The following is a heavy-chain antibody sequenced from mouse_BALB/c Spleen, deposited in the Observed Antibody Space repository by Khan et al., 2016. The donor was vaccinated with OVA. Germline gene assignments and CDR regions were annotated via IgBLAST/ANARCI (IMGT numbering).Heavy chain of an antibody. Sequence: EVKLLESGAELVKPGASVKLSCTASGFNIKDTYIHWVKQRPEQGLEWIGRIDPANGNTKYDPKFRGKATITADTSSNTAYLQLSSLTSEDTAVYYCVRDYWDVFAYWGQGTLVTVSA. J-gene: IGHJ3*01. D-gene: IGHD4-1*01. CDR3: VRDYWDVFAY. CDR1: GFNIKDTY. V-gene: IGHV14-3*02. CDR2: IDPANGNT.